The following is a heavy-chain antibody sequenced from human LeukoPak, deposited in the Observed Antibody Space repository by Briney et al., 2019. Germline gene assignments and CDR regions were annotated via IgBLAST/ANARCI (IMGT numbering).Heavy chain of an antibody. CDR3: ARSPPPGGNSDY. D-gene: IGHD4-23*01. J-gene: IGHJ4*02. Sequence: ASVKVSCTASGYTFTGYYMHWVRQAPGQGLEWMGRINPNSGGTNYAQKFQGRVTMTRDTSISTAYMELSRLRSDDTAVYYCARSPPPGGNSDYWGQGTLVTVSS. CDR1: GYTFTGYY. CDR2: INPNSGGT. V-gene: IGHV1-2*06.